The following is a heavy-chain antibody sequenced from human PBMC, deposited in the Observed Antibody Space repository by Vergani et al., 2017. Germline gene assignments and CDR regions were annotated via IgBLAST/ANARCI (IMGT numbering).Heavy chain of an antibody. J-gene: IGHJ3*02. CDR3: AADHRKVGGYYSSTSCYTNAFDI. CDR2: IKQDGCKK. CDR1: GFTFSSYS. Sequence: EVQLVESGGGLVKPGGSLRLSCAASGFTFSSYSMNWVRQAPGKGLEWVANIKQDGCKKYYVDSVKGRFTISRDNAKNSLYLIMNSLIAEDTAVYYCAADHRKVGGYYSSTSCYTNAFDIWGQGTMVTVSS. V-gene: IGHV3-7*01. D-gene: IGHD2-2*02.